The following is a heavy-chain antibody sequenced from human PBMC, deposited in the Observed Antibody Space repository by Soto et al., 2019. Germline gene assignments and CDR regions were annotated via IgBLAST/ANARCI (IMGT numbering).Heavy chain of an antibody. D-gene: IGHD5-18*01. CDR3: AKDSSEGGDTAMVVNAFDI. CDR1: GFTFDDYT. J-gene: IGHJ3*02. Sequence: DVQLVESGGVVVQPGGSLRLSCAASGFTFDDYTMHWVRQAPGKGLEWVSLISWDGGSTYYADSVKGRFTISRDNSKNSLYLQMNSLRTEDTALYYCAKDSSEGGDTAMVVNAFDIWGQGTMVTVSS. CDR2: ISWDGGST. V-gene: IGHV3-43*01.